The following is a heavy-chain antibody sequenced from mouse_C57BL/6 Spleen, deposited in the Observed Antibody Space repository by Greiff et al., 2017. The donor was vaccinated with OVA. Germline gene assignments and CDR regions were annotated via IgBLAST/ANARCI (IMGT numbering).Heavy chain of an antibody. Sequence: QVKLQQSGPELVKPGASVKISCKASGYAFSSSWMNWVKQRTGKGLEWIGRIYPGDGDTNYTGNFKGKATLTADKASSTAYMQLSSLTSEDSAVYFCAREITTVVVDYWGQGTTLTVSS. J-gene: IGHJ2*01. D-gene: IGHD1-1*01. V-gene: IGHV1-82*01. CDR1: GYAFSSSW. CDR2: IYPGDGDT. CDR3: AREITTVVVDY.